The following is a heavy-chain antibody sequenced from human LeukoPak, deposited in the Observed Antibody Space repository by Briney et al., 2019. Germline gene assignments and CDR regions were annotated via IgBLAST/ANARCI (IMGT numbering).Heavy chain of an antibody. V-gene: IGHV3-23*01. CDR1: GFIFSSLA. J-gene: IGHJ4*02. Sequence: GGSLRLSCAASGFIFSSLAMTWVRQAPGKGLEWVSTINAVDANTYYADSVKGRFTVSRDNSRNTLYLQMNSLRAEDTAVYYCTKQFLGANWGQGTLVIVSS. CDR2: INAVDANT. D-gene: IGHD4/OR15-4a*01. CDR3: TKQFLGAN.